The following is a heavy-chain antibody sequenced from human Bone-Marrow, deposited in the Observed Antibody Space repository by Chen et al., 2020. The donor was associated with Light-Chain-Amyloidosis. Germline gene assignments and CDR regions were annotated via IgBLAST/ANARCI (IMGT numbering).Heavy chain of an antibody. Sequence: EVQLEQSGPEVKKPGESLKISCKGSGYTFPNYWIGWVRQMTGKGLEWMGVSYPDDSDARYSPSFDGQVTISADKSITTAYLQWRSLKASDTAMYYCARRRDGYNFDYWGQGTLVTVSS. V-gene: IGHV5-51*01. CDR3: ARRRDGYNFDY. CDR2: SYPDDSDA. J-gene: IGHJ4*02. CDR1: GYTFPNYW. D-gene: IGHD5-12*01.